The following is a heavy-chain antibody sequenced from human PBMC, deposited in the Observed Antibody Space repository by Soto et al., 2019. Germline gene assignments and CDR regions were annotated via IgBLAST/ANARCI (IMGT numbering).Heavy chain of an antibody. D-gene: IGHD6-19*01. J-gene: IGHJ5*01. Sequence: QVQLQQWGPGLLKPSETLSLTGALSGVSFSGFFWSWIRQPPGKGLEWIGEINHRGDTNYNPSLKSRVTISIDTSTNQISFNLTSVTAADSAVYYCARRHSGSGWYDSWGLGTPVTISS. CDR2: INHRGDT. CDR1: GVSFSGFF. V-gene: IGHV4-34*01. CDR3: ARRHSGSGWYDS.